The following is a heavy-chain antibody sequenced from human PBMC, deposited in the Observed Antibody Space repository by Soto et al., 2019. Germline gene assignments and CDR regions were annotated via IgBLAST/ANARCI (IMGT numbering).Heavy chain of an antibody. Sequence: EVQLVESGGGLVQPGGSLRLSCAASGFTFSNFWMSWVRQAPGKGLEWVASIKEDGSEKYYVDSVKGRFTISRDNAKNSLFLQMNSLRAEDTALYYCASLGFCSYTSGPDYWGQGTLVTVSS. D-gene: IGHD2-2*01. CDR3: ASLGFCSYTSGPDY. J-gene: IGHJ4*02. V-gene: IGHV3-7*05. CDR1: GFTFSNFW. CDR2: IKEDGSEK.